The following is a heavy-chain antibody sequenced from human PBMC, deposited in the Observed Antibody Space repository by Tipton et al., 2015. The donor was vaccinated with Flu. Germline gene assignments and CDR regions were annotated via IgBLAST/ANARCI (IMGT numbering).Heavy chain of an antibody. V-gene: IGHV4-61*09. D-gene: IGHD6-25*01. Sequence: TLSLTCAVSGGSFSSGDHSWSWIRQPAGKGLEWIGHIYTTGSTNYNPSLKSRVTISVDTSKNQFSLKLTSVTAADMAVYYCARMPARSGDYWGQGTLVTVSS. CDR3: ARMPARSGDY. J-gene: IGHJ4*02. CDR1: GGSFSSGDHS. CDR2: IYTTGST.